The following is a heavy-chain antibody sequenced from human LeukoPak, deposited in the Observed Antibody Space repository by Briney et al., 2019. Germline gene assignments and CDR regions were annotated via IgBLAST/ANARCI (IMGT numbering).Heavy chain of an antibody. J-gene: IGHJ6*02. D-gene: IGHD5-12*01. CDR1: GYTFTSYA. CDR2: INAGNGNT. V-gene: IGHV1-3*01. Sequence: GASVKVSCEASGYTFTSYAMHWVRQAPGQRLEWMGWINAGNGNTKYSQKFQGRVTITRDTSASTAYMELSSLRSEDTAVYYCARKSEWLPVYGMDVWGQGTTVTVSS. CDR3: ARKSEWLPVYGMDV.